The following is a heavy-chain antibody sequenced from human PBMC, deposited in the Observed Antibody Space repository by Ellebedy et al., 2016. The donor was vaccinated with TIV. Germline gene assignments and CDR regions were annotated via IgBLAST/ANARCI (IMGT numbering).Heavy chain of an antibody. Sequence: AASVKVSCKASGGTFSSYAISWVRQAPGQGLEWMGGIIPIFGTANYAQKFQGRVTITADESTSTAYMELSSLRSEDTAVYYCADTAMVRFHYYGMDVWGQGTTVTVSS. CDR1: GGTFSSYA. CDR2: IIPIFGTA. V-gene: IGHV1-69*13. D-gene: IGHD5-18*01. CDR3: ADTAMVRFHYYGMDV. J-gene: IGHJ6*02.